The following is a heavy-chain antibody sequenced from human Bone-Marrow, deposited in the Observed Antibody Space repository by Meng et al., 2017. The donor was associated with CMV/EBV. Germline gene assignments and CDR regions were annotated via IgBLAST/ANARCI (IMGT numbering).Heavy chain of an antibody. CDR2: IYYSGST. D-gene: IGHD2-2*01. V-gene: IGHV4-59*01. CDR1: GGSISSYY. CDR3: AREGAGSSSCFTGAFDI. J-gene: IGHJ3*02. Sequence: SETLSLTCTVSGGSISSYYWSWIRQPPGKGLEWIGYIYYSGSTNYNPSLKSRVTISVDTSKNQFSLKLSSVTAADTAVYYCAREGAGSSSCFTGAFDIWGQGTMVTVSS.